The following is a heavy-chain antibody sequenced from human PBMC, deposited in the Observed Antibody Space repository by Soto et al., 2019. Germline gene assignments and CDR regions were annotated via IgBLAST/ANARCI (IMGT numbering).Heavy chain of an antibody. CDR3: ATHYDILPNWFDR. Sequence: GASVKVSCKASGYTFTSYGISWVRQAPGQGLEWMGWNSAYNGDTNYPQKLQGRVTITTDTSTSTAYMELRSLRPHDTAVYYCATHYDILPNWFDRWGKGTLVTVAS. CDR2: NSAYNGDT. J-gene: IGHJ5*02. CDR1: GYTFTSYG. D-gene: IGHD3-9*01. V-gene: IGHV1-18*04.